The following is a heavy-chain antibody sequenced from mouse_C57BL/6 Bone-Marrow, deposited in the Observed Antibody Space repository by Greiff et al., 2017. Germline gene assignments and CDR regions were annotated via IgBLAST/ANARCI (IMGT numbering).Heavy chain of an antibody. CDR2: ISGGGGNT. CDR3: ARLYYYGSSYDYAMDY. V-gene: IGHV5-9*01. J-gene: IGHJ4*01. CDR1: GFTFSSYT. Sequence: EVMLVESGGGLVKPGGSLKLSCAASGFTFSSYTMSWVRQTPEKRLEWVATISGGGGNTYYPDSVKGRFTISRDNAKNTLYLQMSSLRSEDTALYYCARLYYYGSSYDYAMDYWGQGTSVTVSS. D-gene: IGHD1-1*01.